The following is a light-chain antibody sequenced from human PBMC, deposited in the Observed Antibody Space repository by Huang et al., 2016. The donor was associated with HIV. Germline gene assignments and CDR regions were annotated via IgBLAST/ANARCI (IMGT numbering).Light chain of an antibody. CDR1: QHIDTY. Sequence: IRMTQSPSSLSASTGDRVTITCRASQHIDTYLAWYQQRPGSAPKLLIYGASTLHTDVPSRFSGNGSGTDFTLNINCLQSEDVAIYYCQHYYNYPLIFGPGTRVD. CDR2: GAS. V-gene: IGKV1-8*01. J-gene: IGKJ3*01. CDR3: QHYYNYPLI.